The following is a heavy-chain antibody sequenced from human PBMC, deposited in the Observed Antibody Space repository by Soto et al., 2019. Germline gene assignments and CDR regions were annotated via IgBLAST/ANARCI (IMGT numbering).Heavy chain of an antibody. CDR2: IYHTGST. D-gene: IGHD2-21*01. J-gene: IGHJ2*01. CDR3: ARGDGGNLHWYFNL. V-gene: IGHV4-4*02. Sequence: QVQLQESGPGLVKPSETLSLTCTVSGGSISSNNWWSWVRQPPGKGLEWIGEIYHTGSTNYNPSLKSRVTISVDKSKNQFSLKLNSVTAADTAVYYCARGDGGNLHWYFNLWGRGTLVTVSS. CDR1: GGSISSNNW.